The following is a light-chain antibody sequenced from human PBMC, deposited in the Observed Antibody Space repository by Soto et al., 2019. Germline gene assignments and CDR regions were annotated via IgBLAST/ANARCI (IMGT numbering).Light chain of an antibody. CDR2: DVS. V-gene: IGLV2-14*03. J-gene: IGLJ2*01. Sequence: QSALTQPASVSGSPGQSITISCTGTSSDVGGYNYVSWYQQHPGKVPKLIINDVSHRPSGVSNRFSGSKFGNTASLTISGLQAEDEADYYCSSYTDSTLDVFGGGTKVTVL. CDR1: SSDVGGYNY. CDR3: SSYTDSTLDV.